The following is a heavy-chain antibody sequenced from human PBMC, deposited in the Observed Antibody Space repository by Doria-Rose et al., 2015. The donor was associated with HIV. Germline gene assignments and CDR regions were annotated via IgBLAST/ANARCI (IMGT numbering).Heavy chain of an antibody. Sequence: SGPVLVKPTETLTLTCTVSGVSLSSPGMGVSWIRQPPGKALEWLANIFSDDERSYKTSLKSRLTIFRGTSKSQVVLTMTDMDPADTATYYCARIKSSRWYHKYYFDFWGQGTLVIVSA. CDR2: IFSDDER. J-gene: IGHJ4*02. D-gene: IGHD6-13*01. V-gene: IGHV2-26*01. CDR3: ARIKSSRWYHKYYFDF. CDR1: GVSLSSPGMG.